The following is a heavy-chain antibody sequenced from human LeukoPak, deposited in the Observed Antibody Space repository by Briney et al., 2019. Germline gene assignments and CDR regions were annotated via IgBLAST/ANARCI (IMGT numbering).Heavy chain of an antibody. CDR1: GGTFSSYA. J-gene: IGHJ4*02. Sequence: ASVKVSCKASGGTFSSYAISWVRQAPGQGLEWMGGIIPIFGTANYAQKFQGRVTITADESTSTAYMELGSLRSEGTAVYYCARGPRRYGPTKTYFDYWGQGTLVTVSS. D-gene: IGHD5-18*01. CDR3: ARGPRRYGPTKTYFDY. V-gene: IGHV1-69*01. CDR2: IIPIFGTA.